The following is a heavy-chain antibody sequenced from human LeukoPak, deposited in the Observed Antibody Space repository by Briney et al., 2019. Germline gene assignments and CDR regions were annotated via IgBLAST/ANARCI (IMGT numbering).Heavy chain of an antibody. J-gene: IGHJ3*02. CDR2: IYYSGST. D-gene: IGHD3-9*01. CDR1: GGSISSGGYY. V-gene: IGHV4-31*03. CDR3: ASVPYDNPRANAFDI. Sequence: SETLSLTCTVSGGSISSGGYYWSWIRQHPGKGLEWIGYIYYSGSTYYNPSLKSRVTISVDTSKNQFSLKLSSVTAADTAVYYCASVPYDNPRANAFDIWGQGTMVTVSS.